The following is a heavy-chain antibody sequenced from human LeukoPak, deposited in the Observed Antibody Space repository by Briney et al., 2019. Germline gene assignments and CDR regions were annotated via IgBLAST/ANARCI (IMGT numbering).Heavy chain of an antibody. CDR3: ARTGFNFFDY. CDR2: SSSGDNII. Sequence: GGSLRLSCAASGFTFSSYEMNWVRQAPGKGLEWISYSSSGDNIIYYGDSVRGRFTISRDNAKNSLYLQMNSLRAEDTAVYYCARTGFNFFDYWGHGTLVTVSS. V-gene: IGHV3-48*03. CDR1: GFTFSSYE. J-gene: IGHJ4*01.